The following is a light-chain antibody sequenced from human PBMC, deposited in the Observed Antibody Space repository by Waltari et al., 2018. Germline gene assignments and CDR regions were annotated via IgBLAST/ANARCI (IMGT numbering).Light chain of an antibody. CDR2: GAC. J-gene: IGKJ1*01. Sequence: EIALTQSPGTLSLSVGERATVSCRASESVSRALAWYQQKPGQAPRLLIYGACTRATGIPDRFSGSGSGTDFSLTISRLEPVDFAVYDCQHYLRLPVTFGQGTTGEI. CDR3: QHYLRLPVT. CDR1: ESVSRA. V-gene: IGKV3-20*01.